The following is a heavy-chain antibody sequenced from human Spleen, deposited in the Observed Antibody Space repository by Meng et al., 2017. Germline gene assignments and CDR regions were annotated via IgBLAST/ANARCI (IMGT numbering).Heavy chain of an antibody. CDR3: ARDFYYQWDYYYYGMDV. V-gene: IGHV3-11*04. CDR2: ISSSGSTI. CDR1: GFTFSDYY. J-gene: IGHJ6*02. Sequence: GGSLRLSCAASGFTFSDYYMSWIRQAPGKGLEWVSYISSSGSTIYYADSVKGRFTISRDNAKNSLYPQMNSLRAEDTAVYYCARDFYYQWDYYYYGMDVWGQGTTVTVSS. D-gene: IGHD1-26*01.